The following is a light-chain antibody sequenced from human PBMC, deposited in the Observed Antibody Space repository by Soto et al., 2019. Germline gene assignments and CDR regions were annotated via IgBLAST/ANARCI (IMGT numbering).Light chain of an antibody. Sequence: AILMTQSPSSYSASTGDRVTITCRASQSVGTYLAWYQQKLGKAPKLLMYAASILQGGVPSRFSGRGSGTDFTLTIDSLQPEDFATYYCQQYVSYPPTFGQGTRVEVK. V-gene: IGKV1-8*01. J-gene: IGKJ1*01. CDR2: AAS. CDR1: QSVGTY. CDR3: QQYVSYPPT.